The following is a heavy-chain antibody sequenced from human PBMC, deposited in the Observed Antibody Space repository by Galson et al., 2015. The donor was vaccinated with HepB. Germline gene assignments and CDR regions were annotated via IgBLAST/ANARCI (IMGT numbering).Heavy chain of an antibody. D-gene: IGHD6-19*01. CDR3: FSRQSDY. V-gene: IGHV3-30*02. Sequence: SLRLSCAASGFSFSTYVIHWVRRAPGKGLEWVAFTRYDGSNKYYADSVKGRFTISRDNAKNSLYLQMSSLRAEDTAVYYCFSRQSDYWGQGTLVTVSS. CDR2: TRYDGSNK. J-gene: IGHJ4*02. CDR1: GFSFSTYV.